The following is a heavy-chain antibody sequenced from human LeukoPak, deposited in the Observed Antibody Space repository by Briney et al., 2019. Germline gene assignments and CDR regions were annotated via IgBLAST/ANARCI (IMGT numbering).Heavy chain of an antibody. J-gene: IGHJ6*04. CDR3: AKDLASTSPGYNYGMDV. Sequence: GGSLRLSCAASGFTFSSYGMHWVRQAPGKGLEWVAVISYDGSNKYYAGSVKGRFTISRDNSKNTLYLQMNSLRAEDTAVYYCAKDLASTSPGYNYGMDVWGKGTTVTVSS. V-gene: IGHV3-30*18. CDR1: GFTFSSYG. CDR2: ISYDGSNK. D-gene: IGHD5-24*01.